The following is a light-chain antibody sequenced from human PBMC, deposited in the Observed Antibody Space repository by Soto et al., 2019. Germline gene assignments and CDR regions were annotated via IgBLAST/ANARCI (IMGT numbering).Light chain of an antibody. V-gene: IGLV2-18*02. CDR1: SSDVGGYNR. CDR3: TSYATGSAYV. CDR2: DVS. Sequence: QSVLTQPPSLSGSPGQSVTISCTGTSSDVGGYNRVSWYQQPPGKAPKLLIYDVSNRPSRGSTRFSSSKSGNTASLTISGLQAEDEADYYCTSYATGSAYVFGPGTKVTVL. J-gene: IGLJ1*01.